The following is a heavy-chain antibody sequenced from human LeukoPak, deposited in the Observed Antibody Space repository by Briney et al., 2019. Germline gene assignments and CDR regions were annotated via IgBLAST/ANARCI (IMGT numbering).Heavy chain of an antibody. V-gene: IGHV1-2*02. CDR2: INPNSGGT. J-gene: IGHJ5*02. D-gene: IGHD3-22*01. Sequence: ASVKVSCKASGYTFTGYYMHWVRQAPGQGLEWMGWINPNSGGTNYAQKFQGRVTTTRDTSISTAYMELSRLRSDDTAVYYCARDLTIYSSGYVNWFDPWGQGTLVTVSS. CDR1: GYTFTGYY. CDR3: ARDLTIYSSGYVNWFDP.